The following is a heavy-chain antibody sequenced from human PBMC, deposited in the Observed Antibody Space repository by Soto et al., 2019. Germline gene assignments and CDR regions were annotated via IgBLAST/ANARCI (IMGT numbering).Heavy chain of an antibody. J-gene: IGHJ6*02. CDR1: GGSISSCSYY. CDR3: ARDNRITMVRGVISNYGMDV. D-gene: IGHD3-10*01. Sequence: PSETLYITCTVSGGSISSCSYYWRWIRQHPGKGLEWIGYIYYSGSTYYNTSLKSRVTISVDTSKNQFSLKLSSVTAADTAVYYCARDNRITMVRGVISNYGMDVWGQGTTVTVSS. V-gene: IGHV4-31*03. CDR2: IYYSGST.